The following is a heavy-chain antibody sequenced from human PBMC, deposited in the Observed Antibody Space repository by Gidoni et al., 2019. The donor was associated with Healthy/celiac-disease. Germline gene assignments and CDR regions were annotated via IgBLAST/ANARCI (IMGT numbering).Heavy chain of an antibody. CDR2: ISSSSSYI. D-gene: IGHD2-21*02. CDR1: GFTFSSYS. V-gene: IGHV3-21*01. CDR3: ARGYIVVVTELPYYFDY. J-gene: IGHJ4*02. Sequence: EVQLVESGGGLVKPGGSLRLSCAASGFTFSSYSMNWVRQPPGKGLEWVSSISSSSSYIYYADSVKGRFTISRDNAKNSLYLQMNSLRAEDTAVYYCARGYIVVVTELPYYFDYWGQGTLVTVSS.